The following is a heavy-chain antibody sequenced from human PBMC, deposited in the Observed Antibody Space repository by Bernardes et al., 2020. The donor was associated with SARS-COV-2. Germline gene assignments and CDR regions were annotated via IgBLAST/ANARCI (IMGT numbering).Heavy chain of an antibody. Sequence: SETLSLTCAVYGGSFSGYYWSWIRQPPGKGLEWIGEINHSGSTNYNPSLKSRVTISVDTSKNQFSLKLSSVTAADTAVYYCARDGRCPYDYSNYDCYYYYYGMDVWGQGTTVTVSS. D-gene: IGHD4-4*01. CDR2: INHSGST. J-gene: IGHJ6*02. CDR3: ARDGRCPYDYSNYDCYYYYYGMDV. CDR1: GGSFSGYY. V-gene: IGHV4-34*01.